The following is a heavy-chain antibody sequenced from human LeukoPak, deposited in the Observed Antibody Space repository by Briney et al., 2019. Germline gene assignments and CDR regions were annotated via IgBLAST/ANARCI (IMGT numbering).Heavy chain of an antibody. CDR3: ARDRPIYDFWGGYYYYGMDV. CDR2: INSDGSST. D-gene: IGHD3-3*01. CDR1: GFTFSSYW. Sequence: GGSLRLSCAASGFTFSSYWMHWVRQAPGKALVWVSRINSDGSSTSYADSVKGRFTISRDNAKNTLYLQMNSLRAEDTAVYYCARDRPIYDFWGGYYYYGMDVWGQGTTVTVSS. V-gene: IGHV3-74*01. J-gene: IGHJ6*02.